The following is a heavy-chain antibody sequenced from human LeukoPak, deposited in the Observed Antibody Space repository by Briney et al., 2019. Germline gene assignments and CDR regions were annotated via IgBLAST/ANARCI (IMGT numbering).Heavy chain of an antibody. J-gene: IGHJ4*02. CDR2: VRYDGSNK. V-gene: IGHV3-30*02. Sequence: PGGSLRLSCAASGFTFSSYGMHWVRQAPGKGLEWVAFVRYDGSNKYYADSVKGRFTISRDNSKNTLYLQMNSLRAEDTAVYYCAKDARSSTSCYANWGQGTLVTVSS. CDR3: AKDARSSTSCYAN. CDR1: GFTFSSYG. D-gene: IGHD2-2*01.